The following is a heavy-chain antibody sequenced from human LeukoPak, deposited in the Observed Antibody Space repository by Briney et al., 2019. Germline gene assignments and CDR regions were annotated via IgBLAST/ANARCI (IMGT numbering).Heavy chain of an antibody. V-gene: IGHV3-23*01. CDR3: AKLGGHPLHNYYVGV. D-gene: IGHD3-16*01. CDR1: GFTFSSYA. Sequence: GGSLRLSCAASGFTFSSYAMSWVRQAPGKGLEWVSGILDSGYSTYYANSVKGLFTISRDNSNNTLYLQMNSLRAEDTAVYYCAKLGGHPLHNYYVGVWGKGTTVAVSS. J-gene: IGHJ6*03. CDR2: ILDSGYST.